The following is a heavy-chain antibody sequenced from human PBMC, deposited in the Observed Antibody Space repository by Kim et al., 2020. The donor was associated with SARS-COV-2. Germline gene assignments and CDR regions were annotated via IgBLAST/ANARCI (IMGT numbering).Heavy chain of an antibody. CDR3: ARDTPGSGSYYQYYYYYGMDV. Sequence: ASVKVSCKASGYTFTSYGISWVRQAPGQGLEWMGWISAYNGNTNYAQKLQGRVTMTTDTSTSTAYMELRSLRSDDTAVYYCARDTPGSGSYYQYYYYYGMDVWGQGTTVTASS. CDR1: GYTFTSYG. D-gene: IGHD3-10*01. V-gene: IGHV1-18*01. J-gene: IGHJ6*02. CDR2: ISAYNGNT.